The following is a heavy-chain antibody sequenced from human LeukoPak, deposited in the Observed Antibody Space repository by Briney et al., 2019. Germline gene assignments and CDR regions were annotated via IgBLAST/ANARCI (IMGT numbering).Heavy chain of an antibody. CDR2: VDPTDSYT. CDR1: GYSFTTYW. J-gene: IGHJ4*02. CDR3: ARREYSGSYYVY. Sequence: GESLKISCQGSGYSFTTYWISWVRQVPGKGLEWMGRVDPTDSYTNYSPSFQGHVTISADKSISTAYLQWSSLKASDTAMYYCARREYSGSYYVYWGQGTLVTVSS. D-gene: IGHD1-26*01. V-gene: IGHV5-10-1*01.